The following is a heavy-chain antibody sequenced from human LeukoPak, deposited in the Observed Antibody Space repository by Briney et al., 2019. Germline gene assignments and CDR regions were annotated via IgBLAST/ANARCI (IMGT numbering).Heavy chain of an antibody. CDR2: IYYSGST. D-gene: IGHD6-13*01. J-gene: IGHJ4*02. Sequence: PSETLSLTCTVSGGSISSYYWSWIWQPPGKGLEWIGYIYYSGSTNYNPSLKSRVTISVDTSKNQFSLKLSSVTAADTAVYYCARRKGSIAAAGYFDYWGQGTLVTVSS. CDR3: ARRKGSIAAAGYFDY. CDR1: GGSISSYY. V-gene: IGHV4-59*08.